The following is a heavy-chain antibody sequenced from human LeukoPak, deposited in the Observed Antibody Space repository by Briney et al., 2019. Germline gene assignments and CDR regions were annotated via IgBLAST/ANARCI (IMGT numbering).Heavy chain of an antibody. CDR3: ARDYNFVPDY. Sequence: ASVKVSCKASGYIFIRNGISWVRQAPGQGLEWMGWISAHNGNTNYAQKFQGRVTMTTDTSTSTAYMELRSLRSDDTAVYYCARDYNFVPDYWGQGTLVTVSS. CDR1: GYIFIRNG. CDR2: ISAHNGNT. J-gene: IGHJ4*02. V-gene: IGHV1-18*01. D-gene: IGHD1-20*01.